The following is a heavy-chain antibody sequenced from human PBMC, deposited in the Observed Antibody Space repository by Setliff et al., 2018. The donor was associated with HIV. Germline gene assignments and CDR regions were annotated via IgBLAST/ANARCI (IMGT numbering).Heavy chain of an antibody. CDR3: ARLPDINSWPFDY. Sequence: SSETLSLTCTVSYGSISGHYWTWIRQPPGKGLEWIGYIHHSGGTQDNPSLMSRLTMSVDSSKNQFSLSLSSVTAADTAVYYCARLPDINSWPFDYWARGTLVTVSS. CDR1: YGSISGHY. CDR2: IHHSGGT. V-gene: IGHV4-59*11. J-gene: IGHJ4*02. D-gene: IGHD6-13*01.